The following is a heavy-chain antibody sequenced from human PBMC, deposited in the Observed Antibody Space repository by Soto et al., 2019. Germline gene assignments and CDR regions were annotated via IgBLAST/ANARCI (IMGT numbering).Heavy chain of an antibody. CDR3: ARGPGYYFDY. CDR2: ISRNGGST. Sequence: EVQLVESGGGLVQPGGSLRLSCAASGFTFSSYAMHWVRQAPGKGLEYVSAISRNGGSTYYANSVKGRFTISRDNSKNTLHLQMGSLRAEDMAVYYCARGPGYYFDYWGQGTLVTVSS. J-gene: IGHJ4*02. CDR1: GFTFSSYA. V-gene: IGHV3-64*01.